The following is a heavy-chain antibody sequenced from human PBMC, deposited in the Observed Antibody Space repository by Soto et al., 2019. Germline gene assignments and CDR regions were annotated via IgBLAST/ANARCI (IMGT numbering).Heavy chain of an antibody. V-gene: IGHV3-15*07. CDR1: GFSFSNAW. D-gene: IGHD5-18*01. CDR3: TTLQLWLRNFDY. J-gene: IGHJ4*02. Sequence: GGSLRLSCAASGFSFSNAWMNWVRQAPGKGLEWVGRIKSKTDGGTTDYAAPVKGRFTISRDDSKNTLYLQMNSLKTEDTAVYYCTTLQLWLRNFDYWGQGTLVTVSS. CDR2: IKSKTDGGTT.